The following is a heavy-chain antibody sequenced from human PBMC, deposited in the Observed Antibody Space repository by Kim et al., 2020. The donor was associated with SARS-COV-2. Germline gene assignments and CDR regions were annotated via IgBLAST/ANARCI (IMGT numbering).Heavy chain of an antibody. V-gene: IGHV4-59*01. J-gene: IGHJ6*02. CDR3: ARVISRWGYDSSGYSSYYYGMDV. CDR2: IYYSGST. D-gene: IGHD3-22*01. Sequence: SETLSLTCTVSGGSISSYYWSWIRQPPGKGLEWIGYIYYSGSTNYNPSLKSRVTISVDTSKNQFSLKLSSVTAADTAVYYCARVISRWGYDSSGYSSYYYGMDVWGQGTTVTVSS. CDR1: GGSISSYY.